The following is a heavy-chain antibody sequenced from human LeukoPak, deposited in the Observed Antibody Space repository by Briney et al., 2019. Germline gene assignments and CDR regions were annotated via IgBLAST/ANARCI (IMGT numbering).Heavy chain of an antibody. J-gene: IGHJ4*02. V-gene: IGHV1-69*13. Sequence: ASVKVSCKASGGTFSSYAISWVRQAPGQGLEWMGGIIPIFGTANYAQKSQGRVTITADESTSTAYMELSSLRSEDTAVYYCASGIGFARLPHNWGQGTLVTVSS. D-gene: IGHD3-10*01. CDR2: IIPIFGTA. CDR1: GGTFSSYA. CDR3: ASGIGFARLPHN.